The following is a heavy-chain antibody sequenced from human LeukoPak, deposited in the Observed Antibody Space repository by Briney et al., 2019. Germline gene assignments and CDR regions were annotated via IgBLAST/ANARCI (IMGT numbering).Heavy chain of an antibody. V-gene: IGHV3-49*04. Sequence: TGGSLRLSCTASGFTFGDYGMNWVRQAPGKGREWVGFIRTKAYGGTTEYAASVKGRFTISRDDSKTIAYLQMNSLKTEDTAVYFCTRVGHSSGWYNWFDPWGQGTLVAVSS. D-gene: IGHD6-19*01. CDR2: IRTKAYGGTT. CDR1: GFTFGDYG. J-gene: IGHJ5*02. CDR3: TRVGHSSGWYNWFDP.